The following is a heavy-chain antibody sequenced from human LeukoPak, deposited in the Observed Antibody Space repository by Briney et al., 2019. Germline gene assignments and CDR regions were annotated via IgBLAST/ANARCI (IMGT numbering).Heavy chain of an antibody. CDR1: GFTFSGSA. J-gene: IGHJ4*02. V-gene: IGHV3-73*01. CDR2: IRSKANSYAT. D-gene: IGHD3-22*01. CDR3: TRHGNDSSGYYYGTDDY. Sequence: GGSLKLSCAASGFTFSGSAMHWVRQAPGKGLEWVGRIRSKANSYATAYAASVKGRFTISRDDSKNTAYLQMNSLKTEDTAVYYCTRHGNDSSGYYYGTDDYWGQGTLVTVSS.